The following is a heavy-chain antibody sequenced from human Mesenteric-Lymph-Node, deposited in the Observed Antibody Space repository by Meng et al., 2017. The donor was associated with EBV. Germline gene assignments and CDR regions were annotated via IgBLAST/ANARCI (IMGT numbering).Heavy chain of an antibody. J-gene: IGHJ4*02. CDR2: INTGNDNT. D-gene: IGHD3-3*01. CDR1: GYIFTNYA. V-gene: IGHV1-3*04. Sequence: VQLFQSGGEEKKPGASVKVSCQASGYIFTNYALHWVRQAPGQRLEWMGWINTGNDNTKYSQRFQGRITITRDTSASTAYMELTSLRSEDTAVYYCARGPDFDFWSGYLDYWGQGTLVTVSS. CDR3: ARGPDFDFWSGYLDY.